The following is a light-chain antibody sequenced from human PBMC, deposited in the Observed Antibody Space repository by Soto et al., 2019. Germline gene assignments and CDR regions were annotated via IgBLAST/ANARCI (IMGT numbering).Light chain of an antibody. Sequence: QSVLTQPASVSGSPGQSITISCTGTSGDVDSHYVAWYQQHPNKDPKVLIYEGNNRPSGVSDRFSGSKSGNTASLTISGLQAEDEADYYCSSHTPNITLFGGGTKLTVL. CDR2: EGN. CDR3: SSHTPNITL. J-gene: IGLJ2*01. V-gene: IGLV2-14*03. CDR1: SGDVDSHY.